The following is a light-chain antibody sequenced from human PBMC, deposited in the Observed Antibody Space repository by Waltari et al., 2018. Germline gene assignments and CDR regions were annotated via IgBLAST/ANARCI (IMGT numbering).Light chain of an antibody. CDR1: QSISSY. V-gene: IGKV1-39*01. Sequence: IQMTQSPSSLSASVGERVTITCRASQSISSYLNWYQQKPGKAPKILIYAASSLQSGVPSMFSGSGSGTDFTLTISSLQPEDFATYYCQQSYSTPTFGQGTRLEIK. CDR3: QQSYSTPT. J-gene: IGKJ5*01. CDR2: AAS.